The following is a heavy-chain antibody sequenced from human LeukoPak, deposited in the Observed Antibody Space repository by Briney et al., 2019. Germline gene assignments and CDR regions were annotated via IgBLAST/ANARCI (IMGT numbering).Heavy chain of an antibody. Sequence: GGSLRLSCAASGFTFSSYAMTWVRQAPGKGLEWVAFIRYDGSNKYYADSVKGRFTISRDNSKNTLYLQMNSLRAEDTAVYYCAKELGGPAADSYYYYMDVWGKGTTVTISS. CDR2: IRYDGSNK. J-gene: IGHJ6*03. V-gene: IGHV3-30*02. CDR3: AKELGGPAADSYYYYMDV. D-gene: IGHD2-2*01. CDR1: GFTFSSYA.